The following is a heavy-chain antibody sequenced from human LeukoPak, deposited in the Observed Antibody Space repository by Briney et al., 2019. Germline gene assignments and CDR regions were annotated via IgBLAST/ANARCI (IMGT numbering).Heavy chain of an antibody. CDR3: ARGQNYYGSGSQTFDI. D-gene: IGHD3-10*01. V-gene: IGHV3-20*04. CDR2: IIWNGGST. J-gene: IGHJ3*02. CDR1: GFTFSSYG. Sequence: GGSLRLSCAASGFTFSSYGMSWVRQAPRKRLEWVSAIIWNGGSTGYADSVKGRFTISRENAKNSMYRPVSSPRAEHTAWYYCARGQNYYGSGSQTFDIWGQGTMVTVSS.